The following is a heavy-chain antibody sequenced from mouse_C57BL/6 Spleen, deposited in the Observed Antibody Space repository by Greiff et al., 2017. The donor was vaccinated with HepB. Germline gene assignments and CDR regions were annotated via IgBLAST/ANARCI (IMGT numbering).Heavy chain of an antibody. Sequence: EVMLVESGEGLVKPGGSLKLSCAASGFTFSSYAMSWVRQTPEKRLAWVAYISSGGDYIYYADTVKGRFTISRDNARNTLYLQMSSLKSEDTAMYYCTRVDSSGTGYFDVWGTGTTVTVSS. V-gene: IGHV5-9-1*02. CDR3: TRVDSSGTGYFDV. D-gene: IGHD3-2*02. CDR1: GFTFSSYA. CDR2: ISSGGDYI. J-gene: IGHJ1*03.